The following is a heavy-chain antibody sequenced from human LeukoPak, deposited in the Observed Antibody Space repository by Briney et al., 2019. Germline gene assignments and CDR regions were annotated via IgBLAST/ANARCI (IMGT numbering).Heavy chain of an antibody. D-gene: IGHD6-19*01. CDR3: ARDASSGRRPDY. CDR1: GGSISSYY. CDR2: IYTSGST. Sequence: ASETLSLTCTVSGGSISSYYWSWIRQPAGKGLEWIGRIYTSGSTNYNPSLKSRVTMSVDTSKNQFSLRQSSVTAADTAVYYCARDASSGRRPDYWGQGTLVTVSS. V-gene: IGHV4-4*07. J-gene: IGHJ4*02.